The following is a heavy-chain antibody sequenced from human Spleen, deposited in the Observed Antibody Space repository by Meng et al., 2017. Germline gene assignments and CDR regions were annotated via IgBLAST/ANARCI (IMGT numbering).Heavy chain of an antibody. CDR3: ARDGVTAAADY. D-gene: IGHD6-13*01. CDR1: GFTFSRYW. Sequence: GESLKISCAASGFTFSRYWMRWVRQAPGKGLEWVANMNQDGSEKYYLDSVKGRFTISRDNAKNSLYVQMNGLRAEDTAVYYCARDGVTAAADYWGQGTLVTVSS. CDR2: MNQDGSEK. J-gene: IGHJ4*02. V-gene: IGHV3-7*01.